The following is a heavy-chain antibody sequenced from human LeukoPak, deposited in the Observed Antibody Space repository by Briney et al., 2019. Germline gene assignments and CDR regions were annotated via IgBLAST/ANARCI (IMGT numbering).Heavy chain of an antibody. D-gene: IGHD5-18*01. Sequence: SVKVSCKASGGTFSSYTISWVRQAPGQGLEWMGRIIPILGIANYAQKFQGRVTITADKSTSTAYMELSSLRSEDTAVYCCARVIGSIVDTAMAFDYWGQGTLVTVSS. CDR2: IIPILGIA. CDR1: GGTFSSYT. J-gene: IGHJ4*02. V-gene: IGHV1-69*02. CDR3: ARVIGSIVDTAMAFDY.